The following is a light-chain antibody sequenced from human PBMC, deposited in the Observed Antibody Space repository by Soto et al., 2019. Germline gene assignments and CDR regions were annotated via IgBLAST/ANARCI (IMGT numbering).Light chain of an antibody. CDR2: RND. Sequence: QLVLTQPPSASVTPGQRVTISCSGSSSNIGSNYVYWYQQLPGTAPKVLMYRNDQRPSGVPARFSGSKSGTSASLAISGLRSEDEADSFCAAWDDSLGGHVVFGGGTKVTVL. V-gene: IGLV1-47*01. J-gene: IGLJ2*01. CDR1: SSNIGSNY. CDR3: AAWDDSLGGHVV.